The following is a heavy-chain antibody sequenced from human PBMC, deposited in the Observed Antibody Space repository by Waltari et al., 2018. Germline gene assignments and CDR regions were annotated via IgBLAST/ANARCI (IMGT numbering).Heavy chain of an antibody. CDR2: INHSGST. D-gene: IGHD5-12*01. CDR3: ARGGVWPRFRYFDY. CDR1: GGSFSGYY. V-gene: IGHV4-34*01. J-gene: IGHJ4*02. Sequence: QVQLQQWGAGLLKPSETLSLTCAVYGGSFSGYYWSWIRQPPGKGLEWIGEINHSGSTNSNPSLKSRVTISVDTSKNQFSLKLSSVTAADTAVYYCARGGVWPRFRYFDYWGQGTLVTVSS.